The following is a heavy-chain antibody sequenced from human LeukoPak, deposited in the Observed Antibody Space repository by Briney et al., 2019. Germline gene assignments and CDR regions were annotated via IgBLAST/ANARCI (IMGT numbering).Heavy chain of an antibody. V-gene: IGHV3-23*01. D-gene: IGHD1-26*01. CDR2: ISSSGGST. CDR1: GFTFSSYA. Sequence: GGSLRLSCAASGFTFSSYAISWVRQAPGKGLEWVSAISSSGGSTYYADSVKGRFTISRDNSKNTLYLQMNSLRAEDTAVYYCARAVGATSYWGQGTLVTVSS. J-gene: IGHJ4*02. CDR3: ARAVGATSY.